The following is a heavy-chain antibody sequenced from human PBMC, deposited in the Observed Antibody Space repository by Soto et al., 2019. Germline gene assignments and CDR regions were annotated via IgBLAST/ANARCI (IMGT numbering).Heavy chain of an antibody. J-gene: IGHJ6*04. CDR1: GYSFTSYG. Sequence: QVQLVQSGAEVKKPGASVKVSCKASGYSFTSYGISWVRQAPGQGLEWMGWISAYNGNTNYAQKLQGRVTMTTDTSTRTASMELRSRRPADTAVYYCARDKGLGKSDIWGKGTTVTVSS. CDR2: ISAYNGNT. V-gene: IGHV1-18*01. D-gene: IGHD6-6*01. CDR3: ARDKGLGKSDI.